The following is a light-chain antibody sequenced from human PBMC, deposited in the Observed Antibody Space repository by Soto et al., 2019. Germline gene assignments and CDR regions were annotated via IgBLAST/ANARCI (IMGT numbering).Light chain of an antibody. J-gene: IGKJ5*01. CDR3: QQRSNWPPPIT. CDR1: QSVSSY. CDR2: DAS. V-gene: IGKV3-11*01. Sequence: EIVLTQSPATLSLSPGERATLSCRASQSVSSYLAWYQQKPGQAPRLLIYDASNRATGIPGRFSGSGSGTDFTLTISSLEPEDFAVYYCQQRSNWPPPITFGQGTRLEIK.